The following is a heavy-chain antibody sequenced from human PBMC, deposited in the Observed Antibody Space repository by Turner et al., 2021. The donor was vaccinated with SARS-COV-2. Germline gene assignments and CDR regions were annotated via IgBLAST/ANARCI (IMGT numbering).Heavy chain of an antibody. V-gene: IGHV3-23*01. D-gene: IGHD2-15*01. J-gene: IGHJ5*01. Sequence: EVPLLESGGGLVQPGGSLSLSCAASGFTFSSYAMSWVRQAPGKGLEWVSGISGSGGSTYYADSVKGRFTISRDNSKNTLYLQMNSLRAEDTAVYYCAKDGYDGIYCSGGSCYSGWFDSWGQGTLVTVSS. CDR3: AKDGYDGIYCSGGSCYSGWFDS. CDR2: ISGSGGST. CDR1: GFTFSSYA.